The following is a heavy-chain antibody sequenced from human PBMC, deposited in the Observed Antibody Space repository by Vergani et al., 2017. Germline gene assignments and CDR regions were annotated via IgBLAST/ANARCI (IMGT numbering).Heavy chain of an antibody. CDR1: GGSFTSYH. J-gene: IGHJ6*03. V-gene: IGHV4-34*01. CDR3: ARVNTETNGHLYYYYYMDV. Sequence: QVQLQQWGGGLLKPSETLSLTCVVNGGSFTSYHWTWIRQSPGEGLEWVGDIDHTGRPDYNPSLKIRLTMSVDKSLNQFSLTLNSVTATDTAIYFCARVNTETNGHLYYYYYMDVWGQGTAVTVS. CDR2: IDHTGRP. D-gene: IGHD4-11*01.